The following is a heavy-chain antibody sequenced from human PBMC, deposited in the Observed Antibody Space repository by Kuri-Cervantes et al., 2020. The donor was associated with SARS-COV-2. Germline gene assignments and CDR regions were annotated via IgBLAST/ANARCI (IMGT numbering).Heavy chain of an antibody. CDR1: GFTFSAYG. V-gene: IGHV3-21*01. J-gene: IGHJ4*02. Sequence: LSLTCAASGFTFSAYGMHWVRQAPGKGLEWVSSISSSSSYIYYADSVKGRFTISRDNAKNSLYLQMSSLRAEDTAVYYCARDLRLGKSLDYWGQGTLVTVSS. CDR3: ARDLRLGKSLDY. D-gene: IGHD7-27*01. CDR2: ISSSSSYI.